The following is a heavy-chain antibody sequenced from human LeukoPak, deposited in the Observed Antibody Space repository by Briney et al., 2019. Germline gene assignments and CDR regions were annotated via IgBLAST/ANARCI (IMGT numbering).Heavy chain of an antibody. CDR3: ARPPYSSSWYGDY. D-gene: IGHD6-13*01. CDR2: IISSSSYI. V-gene: IGHV3-21*01. J-gene: IGHJ4*02. Sequence: PGGSLRLSCAASGFTFSSYSMNWVRQAPGKGLEWVSSIISSSSYIYYADSVKGRFTISRDNAKNSLYLQMNSLRAEDTAVYYCARPPYSSSWYGDYWGQGTLVTVSS. CDR1: GFTFSSYS.